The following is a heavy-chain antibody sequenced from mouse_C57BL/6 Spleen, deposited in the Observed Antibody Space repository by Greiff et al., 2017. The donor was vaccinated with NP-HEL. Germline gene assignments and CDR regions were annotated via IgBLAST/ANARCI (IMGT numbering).Heavy chain of an antibody. CDR1: GFTFSNYW. V-gene: IGHV6-3*01. Sequence: EVKLMESGGGLVQPGGSMKLSCVASGFTFSNYWMNWVRQSPEKGLEWVAQIRLKSDNYATHYAESVKGRFTISRDDSKSSVYLQMNNLRAEDTGIYYCPTMRRLYYAMDYWGQGTSVTVSS. CDR3: PTMRRLYYAMDY. D-gene: IGHD2-10*01. J-gene: IGHJ4*01. CDR2: IRLKSDNYAT.